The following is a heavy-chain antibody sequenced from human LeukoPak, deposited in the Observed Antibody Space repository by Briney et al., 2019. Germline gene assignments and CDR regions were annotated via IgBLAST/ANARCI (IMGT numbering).Heavy chain of an antibody. D-gene: IGHD3-3*01. CDR2: INHSGST. CDR3: ARAATSTYYDFWSGYGPNYYYYYMDV. V-gene: IGHV4-34*01. Sequence: SETLSLTCAVYGGSFSGYYWSWIRQPPGKGLEWIGEINHSGSTNYNPSLKSRVTISVDTSKNQFSLKLSSVTAADTAVYYCARAATSTYYDFWSGYGPNYYYYYMDVWGKGTTVTVSS. J-gene: IGHJ6*03. CDR1: GGSFSGYY.